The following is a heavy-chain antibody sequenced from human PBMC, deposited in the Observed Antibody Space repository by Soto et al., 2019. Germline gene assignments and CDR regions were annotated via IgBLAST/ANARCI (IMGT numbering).Heavy chain of an antibody. CDR2: ISGSGGST. CDR3: AKPWCGACWKWYFDL. J-gene: IGHJ2*01. D-gene: IGHD2-21*02. CDR1: EFTFSNYA. V-gene: IGHV3-23*01. Sequence: EVQLLESGGGLVQPGGSLRLSCAASEFTFSNYAMSWVRQAPGKGLEWVSAISGSGGSTYYADSVKGRFTISRDNSKNTLSLQMNSLRAEDTAVYYCAKPWCGACWKWYFDLWGRGTLVTVSS.